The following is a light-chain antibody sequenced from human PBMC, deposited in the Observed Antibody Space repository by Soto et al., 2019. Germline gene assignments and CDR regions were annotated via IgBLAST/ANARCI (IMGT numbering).Light chain of an antibody. J-gene: IGKJ5*01. V-gene: IGKV3-20*01. CDR3: QQDSKSPIT. Sequence: EIVLTQSPGTLSLSPGERATLSCRSSQSVGSNYLAWYQQKPGQAPRLLISGASRRAPGTPDRFSGSGSGTDFTLTISSLQPEDFAVYSCQQDSKSPITFGQGTRLEIK. CDR1: QSVGSNY. CDR2: GAS.